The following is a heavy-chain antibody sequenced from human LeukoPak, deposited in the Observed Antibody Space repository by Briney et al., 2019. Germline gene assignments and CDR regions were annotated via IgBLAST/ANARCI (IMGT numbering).Heavy chain of an antibody. CDR3: AREVESWFGDLLSYFDA. CDR1: GFSIGTGYS. D-gene: IGHD3-10*01. CDR2: IYHHGNT. J-gene: IGHJ4*02. Sequence: NPSETLSLTCSVSGFSIGTGYSWGWIRQPPGKGLEWIGTIYHHGNTYLNPSLMSRVIISLDTSKNRFSLRLTSVTAADTAVYYCAREVESWFGDLLSYFDAWGQGIQVTVSS. V-gene: IGHV4-38-2*02.